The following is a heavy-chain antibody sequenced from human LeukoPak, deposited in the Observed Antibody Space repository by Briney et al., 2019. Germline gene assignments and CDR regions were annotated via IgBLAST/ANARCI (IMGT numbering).Heavy chain of an antibody. D-gene: IGHD1/OR15-1a*01. V-gene: IGHV3-23*01. CDR2: VSSSGDNA. J-gene: IGHJ6*03. CDR1: GFTFNNFA. CDR3: AKGSKTRSEQYYYYYYMDV. Sequence: GGSLRLSCAVSGFTFNNFAMSWVRQAPGKGLEWVSGVSSSGDNAYYADSVKGRFTIYRDNSRGTLYLQMSSLRAEDTAVYYCAKGSKTRSEQYYYYYYMDVWGKGTTVTVS.